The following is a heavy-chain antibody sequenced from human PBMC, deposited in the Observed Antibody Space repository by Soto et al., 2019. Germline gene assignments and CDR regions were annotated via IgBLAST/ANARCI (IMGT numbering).Heavy chain of an antibody. CDR2: ISSSSSTI. Sequence: GGSLRLSCAASGFTFSSYSMNWVRQAPGKGLEWVSYISSSSSTIYYADSVKGRFTISRDNAKNSLYLQINSLRAEDTAVYYCAKTIRGGYSSSWYYFDYWGQGTLVTVSS. V-gene: IGHV3-48*01. J-gene: IGHJ4*02. D-gene: IGHD6-13*01. CDR1: GFTFSSYS. CDR3: AKTIRGGYSSSWYYFDY.